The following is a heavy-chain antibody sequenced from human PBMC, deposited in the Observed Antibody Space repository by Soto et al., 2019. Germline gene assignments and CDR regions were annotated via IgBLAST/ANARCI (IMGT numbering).Heavy chain of an antibody. CDR3: ARGTIVARQHLDY. CDR2: ISIRGGDE. D-gene: IGHD6-6*01. V-gene: IGHV3-30*03. CDR1: GFTFSSYA. Sequence: QVQLVESGGGVVQPGKSLRLSCAASGFTFSSYAMHWARQAPGKGLEWVTVISIRGGDEYYAESVRGRFTISRDDSKNTLYLQMDILRVEDTAVYYCARGTIVARQHLDYWGQGTLVTVSP. J-gene: IGHJ4*02.